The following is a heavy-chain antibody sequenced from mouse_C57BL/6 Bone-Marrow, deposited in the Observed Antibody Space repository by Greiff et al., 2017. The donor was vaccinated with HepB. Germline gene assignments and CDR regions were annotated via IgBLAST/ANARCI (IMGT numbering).Heavy chain of an antibody. V-gene: IGHV1-82*01. CDR3: ARRNYYGSSYSYWYFDV. Sequence: VQLQQSGPELVKPGASVKISCKASGYAFSSSWMNWVKQRPGKGLEWIGRIYPGDGDTNYNGKFKGKATLTADKSSSTAYMQLSSLTSEDSAVYFCARRNYYGSSYSYWYFDVWGTGTTVTVSS. CDR1: GYAFSSSW. D-gene: IGHD1-1*01. CDR2: IYPGDGDT. J-gene: IGHJ1*03.